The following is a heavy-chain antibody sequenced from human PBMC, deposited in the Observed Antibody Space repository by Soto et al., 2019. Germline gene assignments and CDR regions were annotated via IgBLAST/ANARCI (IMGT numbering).Heavy chain of an antibody. CDR1: GYSFTSYW. CDR3: ARSICSSTSCYLEFDP. D-gene: IGHD2-2*01. CDR2: IYPGDSDT. J-gene: IGHJ5*02. Sequence: GESLKISCNGSGYSFTSYWIGWVRQMPGKGLEWMGIIYPGDSDTRYSPSFQGQVTISADKSISTAYLQWSSLKASDTAMYYCARSICSSTSCYLEFDPWGQGTLVTVSS. V-gene: IGHV5-51*01.